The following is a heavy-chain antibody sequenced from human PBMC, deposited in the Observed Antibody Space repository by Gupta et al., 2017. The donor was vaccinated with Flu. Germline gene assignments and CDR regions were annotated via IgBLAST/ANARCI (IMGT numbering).Heavy chain of an antibody. J-gene: IGHJ4*02. CDR2: VSSRGDYI. Sequence: EVRLVESGGGLVKPGGSLRLSCAASGFIFRTNSMNWVRQAPGKGLEWISSVSSRGDYIYYAAPVKGRFTISRDNAKDTLYLEMTSLRAEDTAIYYCTRDLGSSSAHWGQGTLVTVSS. CDR3: TRDLGSSSAH. V-gene: IGHV3-21*01. CDR1: GFIFRTNS. D-gene: IGHD6-6*01.